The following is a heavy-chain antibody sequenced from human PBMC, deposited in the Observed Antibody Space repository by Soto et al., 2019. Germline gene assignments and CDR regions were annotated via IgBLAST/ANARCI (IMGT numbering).Heavy chain of an antibody. CDR2: INHSGST. J-gene: IGHJ6*02. V-gene: IGHV4-34*01. Sequence: SETLSLTCAVYGGSFSGYYWSWIRQPPGKGLEWIGEINHSGSTNYNPSLKSRVTISVDTSKNQFSLKLSSVTAADTAVYYCARFYCGGDCYLPYYYYYGMDVWGQGTTVTVSS. D-gene: IGHD2-21*02. CDR3: ARFYCGGDCYLPYYYYYGMDV. CDR1: GGSFSGYY.